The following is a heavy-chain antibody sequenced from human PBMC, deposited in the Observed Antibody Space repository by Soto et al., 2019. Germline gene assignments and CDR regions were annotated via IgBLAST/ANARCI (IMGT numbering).Heavy chain of an antibody. CDR2: IWYDGSNK. V-gene: IGHV3-33*01. J-gene: IGHJ4*02. Sequence: QVQLVESGGGVVQPGRSLRLSCAASGFTFSSYGMHWVRQAPGMELEWVAVIWYDGSNKYYADSVKGRFTISRDNSNNTLYLQMNSLRPKDTAVYHCARTASAAPYYFAYWVQGTLVTVSS. CDR3: ARTASAAPYYFAY. CDR1: GFTFSSYG. D-gene: IGHD2-2*01.